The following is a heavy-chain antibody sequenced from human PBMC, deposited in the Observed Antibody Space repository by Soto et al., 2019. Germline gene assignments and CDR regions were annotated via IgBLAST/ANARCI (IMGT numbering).Heavy chain of an antibody. CDR2: IYPGDSDT. J-gene: IGHJ6*02. V-gene: IGHV5-51*01. CDR3: AALRGRVAPPDYYGMDV. D-gene: IGHD2-15*01. Sequence: EANTHGESLKISCKGSGYSFTSYWIGWVRQMPGKGLEWMGIIYPGDSDTRYSPSFQGQVTISADKSISTAYLQWSSLKASDTAMYYCAALRGRVAPPDYYGMDVWGQGTTVTVSS. CDR1: GYSFTSYW.